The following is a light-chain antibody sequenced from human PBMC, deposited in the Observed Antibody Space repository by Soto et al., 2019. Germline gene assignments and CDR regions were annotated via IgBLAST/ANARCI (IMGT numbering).Light chain of an antibody. CDR1: QSARSSF. V-gene: IGKV3-20*01. J-gene: IGKJ2*01. CDR2: DVS. Sequence: EIVLTQSPGTLSLSPGERATLSCRASQSARSSFFAWYQQKPGQAPRLLIYDVSIRATGTPDRFSGSGSGTDFTLTINRLEPEYFAMYYCQQYEDSVLYTFGQGTKLEI. CDR3: QQYEDSVLYT.